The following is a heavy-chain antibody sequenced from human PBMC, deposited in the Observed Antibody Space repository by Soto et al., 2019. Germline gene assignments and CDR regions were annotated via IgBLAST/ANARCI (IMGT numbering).Heavy chain of an antibody. V-gene: IGHV3-48*03. CDR3: ASLYYYDSSGYYINAFDI. CDR1: GFTVSSYE. D-gene: IGHD3-22*01. Sequence: GVLRLSCAASGFTVSSYEMNWVRQAPGKGLEWVSYISSSGSTIYYADSVKGRFTISRDNAKDSLYLQMNSLRAEDTAVYYCASLYYYDSSGYYINAFDIWGQGTMVTVSS. J-gene: IGHJ3*02. CDR2: ISSSGSTI.